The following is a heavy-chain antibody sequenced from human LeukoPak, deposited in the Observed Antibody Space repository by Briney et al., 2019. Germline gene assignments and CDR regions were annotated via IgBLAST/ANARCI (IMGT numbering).Heavy chain of an antibody. CDR1: GFTFSTYA. CDR3: ARDLAFHDSSVGAFDV. D-gene: IGHD3-22*01. V-gene: IGHV3-30-3*01. J-gene: IGHJ3*01. CDR2: ISYDGSNK. Sequence: PERSLRLSCAASGFTFSTYAMHWVRQAPGKGLEWVAVISYDGSNKYYADSVKGRFTISRDNAKNTLYVQMNSLRAEDTAVYYCARDLAFHDSSVGAFDVWGQGTMVTVSS.